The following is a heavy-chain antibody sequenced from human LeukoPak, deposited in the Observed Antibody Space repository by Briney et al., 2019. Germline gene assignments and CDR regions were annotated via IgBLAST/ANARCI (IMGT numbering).Heavy chain of an antibody. J-gene: IGHJ4*02. CDR2: ISSNGGST. Sequence: GESLRLSCAASGFTFSSSAMHWVRQAPGKGLEYVSAISSNGGSTYYANSVKGRFTISRDNSKNTLYLQMGSLRAEDMAVYYCARMYYDFWSGYYDYWGQGTLVTVSS. CDR1: GFTFSSSA. V-gene: IGHV3-64*01. CDR3: ARMYYDFWSGYYDY. D-gene: IGHD3-3*01.